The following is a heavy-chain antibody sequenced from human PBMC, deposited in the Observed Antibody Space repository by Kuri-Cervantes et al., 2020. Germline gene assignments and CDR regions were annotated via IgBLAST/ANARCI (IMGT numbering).Heavy chain of an antibody. CDR2: IYYSGST. CDR1: GGSISSSSYY. Sequence: SETLSLTCTVSGGSISSSSYYWGWIRQPPGKGLGWIGSIYYSGSTYYNPSLKSRVTISEDTSKNHFSLTLTSLTAADTAVYYCARIATTVTTAGAIDYWGQGTLVTVSS. V-gene: IGHV4-39*02. D-gene: IGHD4-17*01. CDR3: ARIATTVTTAGAIDY. J-gene: IGHJ4*02.